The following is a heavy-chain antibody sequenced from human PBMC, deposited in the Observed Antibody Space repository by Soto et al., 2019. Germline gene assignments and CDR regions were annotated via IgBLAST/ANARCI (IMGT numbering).Heavy chain of an antibody. CDR3: AKDTYSGYFLRVDY. J-gene: IGHJ4*02. V-gene: IGHV3-23*01. D-gene: IGHD5-12*01. Sequence: PAGSLRLSCAASGFPFSSYAMSCVRQAPGKGLEWVSAISGSHGSTYHAESVKGRFTTSRHNSKNTLYLQMNSLRAQDTAVSYCAKDTYSGYFLRVDYWRQGTLVTVSS. CDR2: ISGSHGST. CDR1: GFPFSSYA.